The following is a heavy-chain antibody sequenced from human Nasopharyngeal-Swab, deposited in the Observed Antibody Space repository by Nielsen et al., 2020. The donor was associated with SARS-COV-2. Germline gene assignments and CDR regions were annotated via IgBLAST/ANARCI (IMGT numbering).Heavy chain of an antibody. CDR2: ISWNSGSI. J-gene: IGHJ4*02. CDR1: GFTFDDYA. Sequence: SLKISCAASGFTFDDYAMHWVRQAPGKGLEWVSGISWNSGSIGYADSVKGRFTISRDNAKNSLYLQMNSLRAEDTAVYYCARDDTAMGDYWGQGTLVTVSS. CDR3: ARDDTAMGDY. V-gene: IGHV3-9*01. D-gene: IGHD5-18*01.